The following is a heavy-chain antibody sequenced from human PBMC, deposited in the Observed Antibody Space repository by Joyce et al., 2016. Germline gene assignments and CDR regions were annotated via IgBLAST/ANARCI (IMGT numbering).Heavy chain of an antibody. D-gene: IGHD3-22*01. CDR3: ASYYDTTNFYSSYFYYVMDV. Sequence: QVQLVQSGAAVKKPGSSVKVSCKASGGTFSNYVISWVRQAPGQGLEWMGGIIPLFGTANYAQKFQGRVTITADESTSTAYMELSSLRSEDTAVYYCASYYDTTNFYSSYFYYVMDVWGQGTAVTVSS. V-gene: IGHV1-69*01. CDR1: GGTFSNYV. J-gene: IGHJ6*02. CDR2: IIPLFGTA.